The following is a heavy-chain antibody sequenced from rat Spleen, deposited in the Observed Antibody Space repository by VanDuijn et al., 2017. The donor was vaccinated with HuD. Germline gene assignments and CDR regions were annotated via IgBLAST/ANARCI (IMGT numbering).Heavy chain of an antibody. Sequence: EVQLVESGGGLVQPGRSLKLSCAASGFTFSDYYMAWVRQAPTKGLEWVATISYDGSSTYYRDSVKGRFTISRDNAKSTLYLQMNSLRSEDTATYYCTNNWEAYYWGQGTLVTVSS. J-gene: IGHJ3*01. D-gene: IGHD5-1*01. CDR3: TNNWEAYY. CDR1: GFTFSDYY. V-gene: IGHV5-20*01. CDR2: ISYDGSST.